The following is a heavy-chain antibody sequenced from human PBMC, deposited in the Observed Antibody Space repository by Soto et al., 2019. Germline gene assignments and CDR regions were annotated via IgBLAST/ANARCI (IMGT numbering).Heavy chain of an antibody. V-gene: IGHV4-30-4*01. Sequence: QVQLQESGPGLVEPSQTLSLTCSVSGGSISTSYYYWTWIRQPPGKGLEWIGYIYDSATTHYNPSLKSRITISLETSKNQCSLKLSSVTAADTAVYYCARVVINNYFDLWGQGTLVTVSS. D-gene: IGHD1-20*01. CDR2: IYDSATT. CDR1: GGSISTSYYY. CDR3: ARVVINNYFDL. J-gene: IGHJ5*02.